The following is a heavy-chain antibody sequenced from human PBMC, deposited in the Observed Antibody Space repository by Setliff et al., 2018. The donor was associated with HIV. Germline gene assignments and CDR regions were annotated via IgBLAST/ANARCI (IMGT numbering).Heavy chain of an antibody. Sequence: SVKVSCKASGGTFSSYAISWVRQAPGQGLEWMGGIIPILGAPNYAPSFQGGVTITADYSTDTAQIELRSLRSDDTAVYFCARQLSNSLDHWGQGTPVTVSS. CDR1: GGTFSSYA. J-gene: IGHJ4*02. V-gene: IGHV1-69*10. CDR2: IIPILGAP. CDR3: ARQLSNSLDH. D-gene: IGHD1-1*01.